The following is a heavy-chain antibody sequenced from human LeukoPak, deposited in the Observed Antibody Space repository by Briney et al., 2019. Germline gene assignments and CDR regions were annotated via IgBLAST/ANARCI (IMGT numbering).Heavy chain of an antibody. CDR3: AKDIEEQWLFDY. Sequence: GGSLRLSCAASGFTFSSYAMSWVRQAPGKGLELVSAISGGGGSTYYADSVKGRFTISRDNSKNTLYLQMNSLRAEDTAVYYCAKDIEEQWLFDYWGQGTLVTVSS. D-gene: IGHD6-19*01. CDR2: ISGGGGST. V-gene: IGHV3-23*01. J-gene: IGHJ4*02. CDR1: GFTFSSYA.